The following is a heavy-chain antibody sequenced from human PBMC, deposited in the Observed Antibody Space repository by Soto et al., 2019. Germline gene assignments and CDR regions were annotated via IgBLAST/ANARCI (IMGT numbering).Heavy chain of an antibody. CDR2: IYYSGST. CDR1: GGSISSSSHY. D-gene: IGHD6-19*01. V-gene: IGHV4-39*02. Sequence: SETLSLTCTVSGGSISSSSHYWGWIRQPPGKGLEWIGSIYYSGSTSYNPSLKSRVTISVDTSKNHFSLKLSSVTAADTAVYYCARLMAVAGSPLDYWGKGTLVTVSS. J-gene: IGHJ4*02. CDR3: ARLMAVAGSPLDY.